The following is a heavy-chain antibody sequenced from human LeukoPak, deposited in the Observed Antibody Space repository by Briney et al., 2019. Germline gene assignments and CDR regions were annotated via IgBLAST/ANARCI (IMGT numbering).Heavy chain of an antibody. CDR3: ARDGMAYYYGSSGYFDY. Sequence: GGPVKVSLQGSGGTLRSYAFNRGGQGPGQRLGWVGGVIPIFGTANYAQKFQGRVTITADESTSTAYMELSSLRSEDTAVYYCARDGMAYYYGSSGYFDYWGQGTLVTVSS. J-gene: IGHJ4*02. CDR1: GGTLRSYA. V-gene: IGHV1-69*01. CDR2: VIPIFGTA. D-gene: IGHD3-22*01.